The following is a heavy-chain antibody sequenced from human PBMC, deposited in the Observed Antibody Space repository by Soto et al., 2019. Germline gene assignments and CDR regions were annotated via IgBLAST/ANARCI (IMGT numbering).Heavy chain of an antibody. CDR1: GYSISSSNW. CDR3: ARTGDIGWGNYGSGVAENKYYYYYMDV. Sequence: SETLSLTCAVSGYSISSSNWWGWIRQPPGKGLEWIGYIYYSGSTYYNPSLKSRVTMSVDTSKNQFSLKLSSVTAVDTAVYYCARTGDIGWGNYGSGVAENKYYYYYMDVWGKGTKVTVSS. V-gene: IGHV4-28*01. CDR2: IYYSGST. D-gene: IGHD3-10*01. J-gene: IGHJ6*03.